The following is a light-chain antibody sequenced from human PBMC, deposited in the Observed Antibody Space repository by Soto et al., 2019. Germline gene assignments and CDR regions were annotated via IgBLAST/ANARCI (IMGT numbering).Light chain of an antibody. Sequence: ILLTQSPATLSLSPGERATLSCRASQSVSSSYLAWYQQKPGQAPRPLIYGASSRAIGIPDRFSGSGSGTDFTLTISRLEPEDFAVYYCQQYGSSPWTFGQGTKV. CDR3: QQYGSSPWT. J-gene: IGKJ1*01. CDR1: QSVSSSY. CDR2: GAS. V-gene: IGKV3-20*01.